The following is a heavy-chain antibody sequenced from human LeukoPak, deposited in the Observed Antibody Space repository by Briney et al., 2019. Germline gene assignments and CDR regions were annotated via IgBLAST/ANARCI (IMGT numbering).Heavy chain of an antibody. CDR2: IKQDGSEK. CDR1: GFTFSSYW. V-gene: IGHV3-7*01. CDR3: ARDNSPTVDGSIAAAGIFDY. Sequence: GGSLRLSCAASGFTFSSYWMSWVRQAPGKGLEWVANIKQDGSEKYYVDSVKGRFTISRDNAKNSLYLQMNSLRAEDTAVYYCARDNSPTVDGSIAAAGIFDYWGQGTLVTVSS. D-gene: IGHD6-13*01. J-gene: IGHJ4*02.